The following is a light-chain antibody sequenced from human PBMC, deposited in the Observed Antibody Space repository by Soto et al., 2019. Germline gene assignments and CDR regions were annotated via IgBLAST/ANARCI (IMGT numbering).Light chain of an antibody. J-gene: IGKJ1*01. V-gene: IGKV3-20*01. CDR2: GAS. CDR1: QSVSSSY. Sequence: EIVLTQSPGTLSLSPGERATLSCGASQSVSSSYLAWYQQKPGQAPRLLIYGASSRATDIPDRFSGSGSGTDFTLTIRRLEPEDFAVYYCQQYGSSPQTFGQGTRAEI. CDR3: QQYGSSPQT.